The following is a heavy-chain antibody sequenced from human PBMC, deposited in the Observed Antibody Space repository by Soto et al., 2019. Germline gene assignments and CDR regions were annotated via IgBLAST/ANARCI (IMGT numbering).Heavy chain of an antibody. CDR2: IRDRAYNYAT. D-gene: IGHD3-10*01. V-gene: IGHV3-73*01. Sequence: EVLLVESGGGLVQPGGSLKLSCAASGFVFKDSSIHWVRQASGKGLEWVGGIRDRAYNYATAYGASVEGRFTPSRDDSDNTAYLHMSSLRTEDTAIYYCTRLISAAQDYWGQGTLVTVSS. J-gene: IGHJ4*02. CDR1: GFVFKDSS. CDR3: TRLISAAQDY.